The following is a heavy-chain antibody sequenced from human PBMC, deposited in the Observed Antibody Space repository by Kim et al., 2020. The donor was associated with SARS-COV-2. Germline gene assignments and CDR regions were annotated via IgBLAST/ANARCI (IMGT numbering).Heavy chain of an antibody. Sequence: GGSLRLSCTASGFIFDDYYMSWVRQAPGKGLEWVAYTSSSGIVINYADSAKGRFAISRDNPKNSLYLQMNSLRAEDTAVYYCARAKCSGGTCYGTKADAFDMWGQGTMVSVSS. D-gene: IGHD2-15*01. CDR1: GFIFDDYY. V-gene: IGHV3-11*01. CDR2: TSSSGIVI. CDR3: ARAKCSGGTCYGTKADAFDM. J-gene: IGHJ3*02.